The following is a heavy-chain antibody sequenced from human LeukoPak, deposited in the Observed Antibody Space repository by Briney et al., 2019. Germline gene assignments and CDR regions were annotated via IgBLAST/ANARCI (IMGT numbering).Heavy chain of an antibody. CDR3: ARHPTRLLWFGELTSHFDY. CDR1: GGSISSYY. J-gene: IGHJ4*02. V-gene: IGHV4-34*01. D-gene: IGHD3-10*01. CDR2: INHSGST. Sequence: SETLSLTCTVSGGSISSYYWSWIRQPPGKGLEWIGEINHSGSTNYNPSLKSRVTISVDTSKNQFSLKLSSVTAADTAVYYCARHPTRLLWFGELTSHFDYWGQGTLVTVSS.